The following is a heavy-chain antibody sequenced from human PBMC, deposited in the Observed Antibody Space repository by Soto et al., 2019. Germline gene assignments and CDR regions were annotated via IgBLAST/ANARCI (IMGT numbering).Heavy chain of an antibody. V-gene: IGHV3-23*01. J-gene: IGHJ3*02. CDR1: GFTFSSYA. D-gene: IGHD4-17*01. Sequence: EVQLLESGGGLVQPGGSLRLSCAASGFTFSSYAMSWVRQAPGKGLEWVSAISGSGGSTYYADSVKGRFTISRDNSKNTLYLQTNSIRAEDTAVYYCAKVGRTVTTRLGAFDIWGQGTMVTVSS. CDR2: ISGSGGST. CDR3: AKVGRTVTTRLGAFDI.